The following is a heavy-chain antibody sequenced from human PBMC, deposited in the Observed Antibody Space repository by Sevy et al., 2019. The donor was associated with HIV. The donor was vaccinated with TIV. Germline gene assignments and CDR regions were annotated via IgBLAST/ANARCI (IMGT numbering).Heavy chain of an antibody. CDR2: ISGSGGGK. CDR1: GFTFSSFA. CDR3: AKEFYRGSYLED. J-gene: IGHJ4*02. V-gene: IGHV3-23*01. D-gene: IGHD3-10*01. Sequence: RGCLRLSCAASGFTFSSFAISWVRQAPGKGLEWVSDISGSGGGKKYADSVKGRFTVSRDNAQNTVFLQMNNLRGEDTGLYYCAKEFYRGSYLEDWGQGTLVTVSS.